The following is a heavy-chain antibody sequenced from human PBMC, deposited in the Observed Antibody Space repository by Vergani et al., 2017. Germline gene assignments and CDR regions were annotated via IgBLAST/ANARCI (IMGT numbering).Heavy chain of an antibody. V-gene: IGHV3-30*03. CDR3: ARESNGDYVTGGYFDY. Sequence: VQLLESGGGLVQPGGSLRLSCAASGFTFSSYGMHWVRQAPGKGLEWVAVISYDGSNKYYADSVKGRFTISRDNSKNTLYLQMNSLRAEDTAVYYCARESNGDYVTGGYFDYWGQGTLVTVSS. D-gene: IGHD4-17*01. CDR2: ISYDGSNK. J-gene: IGHJ4*02. CDR1: GFTFSSYG.